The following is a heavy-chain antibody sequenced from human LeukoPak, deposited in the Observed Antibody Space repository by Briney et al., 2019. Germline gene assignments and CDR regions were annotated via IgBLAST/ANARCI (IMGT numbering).Heavy chain of an antibody. CDR3: ARDNVAAGSNWFDP. J-gene: IGHJ5*02. V-gene: IGHV4-59*01. D-gene: IGHD6-13*01. CDR1: GGSISIYY. CDR2: IYYSGST. Sequence: SETLSLTCTVSGGSISIYYWSWIRQPPGKGLEWIGYIYYSGSTNYNPSLKSRVTISVDTSKNQFSLKLSSVTAADTAVYYCARDNVAAGSNWFDPWGQGTLVTVSS.